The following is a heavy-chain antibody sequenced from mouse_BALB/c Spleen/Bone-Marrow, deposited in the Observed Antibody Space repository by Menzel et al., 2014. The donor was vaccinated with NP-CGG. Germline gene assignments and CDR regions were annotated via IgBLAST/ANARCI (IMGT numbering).Heavy chain of an antibody. Sequence: EVNVVESGGGLVKPGGSLKLACAASGFSFNTYAMSWVRQSPEKRLEWVATINSGGSYTYYPDTVTGRFTISRDNAKSTLYLEMSSLRSEDAAMYYCARLDSSGSNYFDCWGQGTTLTVSS. CDR1: GFSFNTYA. CDR3: ARLDSSGSNYFDC. V-gene: IGHV5-9-4*01. D-gene: IGHD3-2*01. J-gene: IGHJ2*01. CDR2: INSGGSYT.